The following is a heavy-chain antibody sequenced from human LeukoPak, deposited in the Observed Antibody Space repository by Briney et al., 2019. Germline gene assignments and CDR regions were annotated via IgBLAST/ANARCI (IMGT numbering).Heavy chain of an antibody. V-gene: IGHV1-2*02. Sequence: GASVKVSCKASGYTFTGYYMHWVRQAPGQGLEWMGWINPNSGGTNYAQKFQGRVTMTRDTSISTAYMEQSRLRSDDTAVYYCARGVDDILTGYYRIDYWGQGTLVTVSS. CDR2: INPNSGGT. CDR3: ARGVDDILTGYYRIDY. CDR1: GYTFTGYY. J-gene: IGHJ4*02. D-gene: IGHD3-9*01.